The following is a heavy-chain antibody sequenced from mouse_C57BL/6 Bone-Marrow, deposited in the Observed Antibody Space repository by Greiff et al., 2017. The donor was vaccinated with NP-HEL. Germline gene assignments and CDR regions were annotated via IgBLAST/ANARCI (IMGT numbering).Heavy chain of an antibody. CDR1: GYTFTSYW. CDR3: AREEGLRFAY. V-gene: IGHV1-64*01. Sequence: QVQLQQPGAELVKPGASVKLSCKASGYTFTSYWMHWVKQRPGQGLEWIGMIHPNSGSTNYNEKFKSKATLTVEKSSSTAYMQLSSLTSEDSAVYYCAREEGLRFAYWGQGTLVTVSA. CDR2: IHPNSGST. J-gene: IGHJ3*01.